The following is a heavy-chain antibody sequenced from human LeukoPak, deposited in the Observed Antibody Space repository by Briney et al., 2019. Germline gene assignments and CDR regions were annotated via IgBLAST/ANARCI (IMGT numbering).Heavy chain of an antibody. CDR3: AKNPDYDVLTGTSFDC. CDR1: GFTFNIYG. Sequence: PGGSLRLSCAASGFTFNIYGMHWVRQAPGKGLEWVAFIWYDGSNKYYADSVKGRFTISRDNSKNTLYLQMNSLRAEDTAVYYCAKNPDYDVLTGTSFDCWGQGALVTVSS. J-gene: IGHJ4*02. D-gene: IGHD3-9*01. CDR2: IWYDGSNK. V-gene: IGHV3-30*02.